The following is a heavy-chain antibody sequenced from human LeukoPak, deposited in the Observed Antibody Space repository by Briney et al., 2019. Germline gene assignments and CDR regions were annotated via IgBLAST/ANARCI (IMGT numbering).Heavy chain of an antibody. J-gene: IGHJ4*02. CDR2: ITSSSSYT. V-gene: IGHV3-21*01. Sequence: GGSLRLSCAASGFTFSSYNMNWVRQAPGKGLEWVSSITSSSSYTFYADSVKGRFTISRDNAKNSLYLQMNSLRAEDTAVYYCARWTLQSTFEYWGQGTLVTVSS. D-gene: IGHD4-11*01. CDR3: ARWTLQSTFEY. CDR1: GFTFSSYN.